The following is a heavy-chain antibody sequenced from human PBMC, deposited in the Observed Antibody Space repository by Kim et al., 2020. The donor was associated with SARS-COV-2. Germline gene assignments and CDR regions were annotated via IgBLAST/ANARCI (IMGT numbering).Heavy chain of an antibody. Sequence: GGSLRLSCAASGFTFSSYWMSWVRQAPGKGLEWVANIKQDGSEKYYVDSVKGRFTISRDNAKNSLYLQMNSLRAEDTAVYYCARDRITMVRGVIMYYYGMDVWGQGTTVTVSS. V-gene: IGHV3-7*01. CDR3: ARDRITMVRGVIMYYYGMDV. D-gene: IGHD3-10*01. CDR2: IKQDGSEK. CDR1: GFTFSSYW. J-gene: IGHJ6*02.